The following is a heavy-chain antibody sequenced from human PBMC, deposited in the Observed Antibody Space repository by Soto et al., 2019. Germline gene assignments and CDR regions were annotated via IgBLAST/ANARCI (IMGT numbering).Heavy chain of an antibody. CDR3: TTQYDYDSSGSLLN. J-gene: IGHJ4*02. Sequence: EVQVVESGGGLVKPGGSLRLSCAASGFTFSNAWMTWVRQAPGKGLEWVGRIKSKADGGATDYAAPVKDRFTISGDDSKNTLYLQMNSLKPEDTAVYYCTTQYDYDSSGSLLNWGQGTLVTVSS. CDR1: GFTFSNAW. D-gene: IGHD3-22*01. CDR2: IKSKADGGAT. V-gene: IGHV3-15*01.